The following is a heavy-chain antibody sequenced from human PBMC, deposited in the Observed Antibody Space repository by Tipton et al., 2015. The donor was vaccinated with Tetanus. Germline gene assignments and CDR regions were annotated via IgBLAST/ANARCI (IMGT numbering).Heavy chain of an antibody. D-gene: IGHD3-22*01. Sequence: QLVQSGAEVKKPGASLKVSCKASGYTFTGYYLYWVRHAPGQGLEWMGWIDPNSGGTAYAQKFQGRVTMTRDTSISTVDMELSRLRSDDTAVYYCARDRGDYIYYGMDVWGPGTTVTVSS. J-gene: IGHJ6*02. CDR3: ARDRGDYIYYGMDV. CDR2: IDPNSGGT. CDR1: GYTFTGYY. V-gene: IGHV1-2*02.